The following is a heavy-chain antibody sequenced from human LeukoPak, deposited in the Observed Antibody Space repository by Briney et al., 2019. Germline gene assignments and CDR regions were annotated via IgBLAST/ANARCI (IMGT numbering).Heavy chain of an antibody. D-gene: IGHD3-22*01. V-gene: IGHV4-61*02. CDR1: GGSISSGSYY. J-gene: IGHJ5*02. Sequence: PSETLSLTCTVSGGSISSGSYYWSWIRQPAGKGLEWIGRIYTSGSTNYNPSLKSRVTMSVDTSKNQFSLKLSSVTAADTAVYYCARDWRSGYYLSWFDPWGQGTLVTVSS. CDR3: ARDWRSGYYLSWFDP. CDR2: IYTSGST.